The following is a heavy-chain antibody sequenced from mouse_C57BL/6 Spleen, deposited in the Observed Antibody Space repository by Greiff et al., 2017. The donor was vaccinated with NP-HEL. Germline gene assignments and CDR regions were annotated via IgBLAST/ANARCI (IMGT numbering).Heavy chain of an antibody. CDR2: IYPRSGNT. CDR1: GYTFTSYG. Sequence: VQLQESGAELARPGASVKLSCKASGYTFTSYGISWVKQRTGQGLEWIGEIYPRSGNTNYNEKFKGKATLTADTSSSTAYMELRSLTSEDVAVYFCARAPQAARCLFAYWGKGTLVTVSA. J-gene: IGHJ3*01. V-gene: IGHV1-81*01. CDR3: ARAPQAARCLFAY. D-gene: IGHD3-2*02.